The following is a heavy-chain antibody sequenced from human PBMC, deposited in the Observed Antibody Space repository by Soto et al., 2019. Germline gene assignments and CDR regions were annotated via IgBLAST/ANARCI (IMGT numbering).Heavy chain of an antibody. V-gene: IGHV4-59*01. CDR3: ARGPRGPDGDYYYYGMDV. J-gene: IGHJ6*02. CDR1: GDSISTYY. CDR2: IYYSGST. D-gene: IGHD3-10*01. Sequence: PSETLSLTCTVSGDSISTYYWSWIRQPPGKGLEWIGYIYYSGSTNYNPSLKSRVTISVDTSKNQFSLKLSSVTAADTAVYYCARGPRGPDGDYYYYGMDVWGQGTTVTVSS.